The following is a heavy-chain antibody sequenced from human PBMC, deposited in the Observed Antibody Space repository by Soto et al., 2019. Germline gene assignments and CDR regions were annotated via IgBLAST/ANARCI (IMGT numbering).Heavy chain of an antibody. Sequence: QVQLVQSGAEVKKPGSSVKVSCKASGGTFSSYSINWVRQAPGQGLEWMGEIIPIFGTANYAQKFQGRVTITADESTSTAYMELSSLRSEDTALYYCAGDGVRHSGGIEYWGQGTLVTVSS. CDR2: IIPIFGTA. D-gene: IGHD2-8*01. V-gene: IGHV1-69*01. J-gene: IGHJ4*02. CDR3: AGDGVRHSGGIEY. CDR1: GGTFSSYS.